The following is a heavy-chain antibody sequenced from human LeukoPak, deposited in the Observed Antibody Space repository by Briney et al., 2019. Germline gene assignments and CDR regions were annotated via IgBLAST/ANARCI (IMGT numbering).Heavy chain of an antibody. CDR1: GFSFDAYG. CDR3: ARDAGGGSYGLYYFDY. J-gene: IGHJ4*02. CDR2: IKWNGGST. Sequence: GCSLRLCFAASGFSFDAYGVSRVPQAPRKGLKSVSAIKWNGGSTGYADSVKGRFTISRDNAKNSLYLQMNSLRAEDTALYYCARDAGGGSYGLYYFDYWGQGTLVTVSS. D-gene: IGHD1-26*01. V-gene: IGHV3-20*03.